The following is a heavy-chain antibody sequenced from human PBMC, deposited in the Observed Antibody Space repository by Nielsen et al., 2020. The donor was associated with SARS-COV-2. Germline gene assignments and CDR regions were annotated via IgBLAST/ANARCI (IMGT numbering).Heavy chain of an antibody. CDR1: RYSFASYS. CDR2: INAGNGNT. D-gene: IGHD5-12*01. CDR3: AALHGGYTGYESNWFDP. V-gene: IGHV1-3*01. Sequence: ASVKVSCKASRYSFASYSMHWVRQAPGQRLEWMGWINAGNGNTRYSQKFQGRLTMTEDTSADTAYMTLSGLRSEDTAVYYCAALHGGYTGYESNWFDPWGQETLVTVSS. J-gene: IGHJ5*02.